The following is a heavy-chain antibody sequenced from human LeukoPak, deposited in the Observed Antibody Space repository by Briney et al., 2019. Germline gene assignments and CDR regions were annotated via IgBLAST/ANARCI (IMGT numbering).Heavy chain of an antibody. CDR1: GYTFTSYA. CDR3: ARGRIMITFGGVIVNPPLGY. J-gene: IGHJ4*02. V-gene: IGHV7-4-1*02. Sequence: ASVKVSCKASGYTFTSYAMNWVRQAPGQGLEWMGWINTNTGNPTKAQGFTGRFVFSLDTSVSTAYLQISSLKAEDTAVYYCARGRIMITFGGVIVNPPLGYWGQGTLVTVSS. CDR2: INTNTGNP. D-gene: IGHD3-16*02.